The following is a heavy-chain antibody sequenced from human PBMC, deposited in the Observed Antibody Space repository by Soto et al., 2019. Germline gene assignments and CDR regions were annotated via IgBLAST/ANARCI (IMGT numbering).Heavy chain of an antibody. CDR1: GGSISSSSYY. V-gene: IGHV4-39*01. CDR2: IYDRGST. D-gene: IGHD6-19*01. Sequence: SETLSLTCTVSGGSISSSSYYWGWIRQPPGKGLEWIGSIYDRGSTYSNPSLKSRLTTSLDTSKNQFSLKLTSVTAADTAVYYCARHGYTSGRTYFDYWGQGTLVTVSS. J-gene: IGHJ4*02. CDR3: ARHGYTSGRTYFDY.